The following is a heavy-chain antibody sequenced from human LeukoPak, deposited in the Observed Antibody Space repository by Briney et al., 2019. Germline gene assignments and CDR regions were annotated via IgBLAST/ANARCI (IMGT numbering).Heavy chain of an antibody. D-gene: IGHD2-15*01. J-gene: IGHJ4*02. V-gene: IGHV3-48*02. CDR1: GFTFSSYS. Sequence: GGSLRLSCAASGFTFSSYSMNWVRQAPGQGLEWVSYISSSSSTIYYADSVKGRFTISRDNAKNSLYLQMNSLRDEDTAVYYCAREGGYCSGGSCYPSSPLFDYWGQGTLVTVSS. CDR3: AREGGYCSGGSCYPSSPLFDY. CDR2: ISSSSSTI.